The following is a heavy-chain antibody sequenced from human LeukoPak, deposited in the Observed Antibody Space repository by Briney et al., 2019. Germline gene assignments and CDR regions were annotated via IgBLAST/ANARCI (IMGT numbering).Heavy chain of an antibody. J-gene: IGHJ3*02. CDR3: ARRQLELVDDAFDI. D-gene: IGHD1-1*01. CDR1: GFTFSSYA. CDR2: ISGSGGST. Sequence: PGGSLRLSCAASGFTFSSYAMSWVRQAPGKGLEWVSAISGSGGSTYYADSVKGRFTISRDNAKNSLYLQMDSLRAEDTAVYYCARRQLELVDDAFDIWGQGTMVTVSS. V-gene: IGHV3-23*01.